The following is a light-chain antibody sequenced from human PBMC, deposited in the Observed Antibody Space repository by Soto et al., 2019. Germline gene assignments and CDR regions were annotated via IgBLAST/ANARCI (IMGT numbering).Light chain of an antibody. CDR3: SSYTSSSTYV. CDR1: SSDVGGYNY. V-gene: IGLV2-14*01. J-gene: IGLJ1*01. CDR2: DVS. Sequence: QSALTQPASVPGSPGQSITISCAGTSSDVGGYNYVSWYQQHPGKAPKLMMYDVSNRLSGVSNRFSGSKSGNTASLTISGLQAEDEADYYCSSYTSSSTYVFGTGT.